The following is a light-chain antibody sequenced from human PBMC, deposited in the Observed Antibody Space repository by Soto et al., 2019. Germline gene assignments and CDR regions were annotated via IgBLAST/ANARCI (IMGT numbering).Light chain of an antibody. CDR3: QSYDSSLRYV. CDR2: GNS. CDR1: SSNIGAGYD. V-gene: IGLV1-40*01. J-gene: IGLJ1*01. Sequence: QSVLTPPPSVSGAPGQRVTISCTGSSSNIGAGYDVHWYQQLPGTAPKLLIYGNSNRPSGVPDRFSGSKSGTSASLAITGLQAEDEADYYCQSYDSSLRYVFGTGTKVTVL.